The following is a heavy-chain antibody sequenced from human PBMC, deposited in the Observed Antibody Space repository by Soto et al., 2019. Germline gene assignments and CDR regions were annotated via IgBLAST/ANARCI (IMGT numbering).Heavy chain of an antibody. J-gene: IGHJ5*02. Sequence: SETLSLTCTVSGGSISSYYWSWIRQPPGKGLEWIGYIYYSGSTNYNPSLKSRVTISVDTSKNQFSLKLSSVTAADTAVYYCARAKPDRLTGYYTHWFDPWGQGTLVTVSS. CDR2: IYYSGST. CDR1: GGSISSYY. V-gene: IGHV4-59*01. CDR3: ARAKPDRLTGYYTHWFDP. D-gene: IGHD3-9*01.